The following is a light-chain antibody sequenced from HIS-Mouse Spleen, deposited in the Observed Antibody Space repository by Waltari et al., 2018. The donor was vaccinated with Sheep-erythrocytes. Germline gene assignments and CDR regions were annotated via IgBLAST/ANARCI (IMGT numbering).Light chain of an antibody. V-gene: IGLV2-11*01. CDR3: CSYAGSYNHV. CDR1: GSDVGGYNY. CDR2: DVS. J-gene: IGLJ1*01. Sequence: QSALTQPRSVSGSPAQAVTISSTGTGSDVGGYNYGLWYQQHPGKAPKLMIYDVSKRPSGVPDRFSGSKSGNTASLTISGLQAEDEADYYCCSYAGSYNHVFATGTKVTVL.